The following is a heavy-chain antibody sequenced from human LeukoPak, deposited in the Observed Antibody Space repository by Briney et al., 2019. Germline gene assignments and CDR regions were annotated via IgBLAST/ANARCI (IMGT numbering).Heavy chain of an antibody. V-gene: IGHV1-8*01. J-gene: IGHJ6*02. CDR2: MNPNSGNT. CDR3: ARGVAWASYYYHGMDV. Sequence: VSVKVSCKASGYTFTSYDINWGRQATGQGLEWMGWMNPNSGNTGYAQKFQGRVTMTRNTSISTAYMELSSLRSEDTAVYYCARGVAWASYYYHGMDVWGQGTTVTVSS. D-gene: IGHD2-15*01. CDR1: GYTFTSYD.